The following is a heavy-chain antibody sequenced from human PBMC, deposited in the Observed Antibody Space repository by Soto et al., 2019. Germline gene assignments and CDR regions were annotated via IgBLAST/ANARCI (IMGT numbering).Heavy chain of an antibody. CDR2: ISGSGGST. J-gene: IGHJ4*02. CDR1: GFTFSSYA. V-gene: IGHV3-23*01. Sequence: GGSLRLSCAASGFTFSSYAMSWVRQAPGKGLEWVSAISGSGGSTYYADSVKGRFTISRDNSKNTLYLQMNSLRAEDTAVYYCAKDHYYGSGSYYNLDYWGQGTLVTVSS. CDR3: AKDHYYGSGSYYNLDY. D-gene: IGHD3-10*01.